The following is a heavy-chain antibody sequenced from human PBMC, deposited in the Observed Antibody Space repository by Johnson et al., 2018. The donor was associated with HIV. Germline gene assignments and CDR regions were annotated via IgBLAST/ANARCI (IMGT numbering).Heavy chain of an antibody. V-gene: IGHV3-30*04. CDR3: ATLWFGEVSVYDAFDV. Sequence: QVQLVESGGGVVQPGRSLRLSCAASGFTFSSYALHWVRQAPGKGLEWVAVISYDGSNKYYADSVTGRFTISRDNSKNTLYLQMNSLRPEDSAVYYCATLWFGEVSVYDAFDVWGQGTMVTVSS. J-gene: IGHJ3*01. D-gene: IGHD3-10*01. CDR2: ISYDGSNK. CDR1: GFTFSSYA.